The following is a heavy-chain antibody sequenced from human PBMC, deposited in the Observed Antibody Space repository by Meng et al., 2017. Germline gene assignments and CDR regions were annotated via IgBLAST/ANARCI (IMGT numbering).Heavy chain of an antibody. Sequence: GESLKISCAAPGFTFSSYAMSWVRQAPGKGLEWVSAISGSGGSTYYADSVKGRFTISRDNSKNTLYLQMNSLRAEDTAVYYCAKCSLYDSSGYENYYFDYWGQGTLVTVSS. D-gene: IGHD3-22*01. V-gene: IGHV3-23*01. J-gene: IGHJ4*02. CDR1: GFTFSSYA. CDR2: ISGSGGST. CDR3: AKCSLYDSSGYENYYFDY.